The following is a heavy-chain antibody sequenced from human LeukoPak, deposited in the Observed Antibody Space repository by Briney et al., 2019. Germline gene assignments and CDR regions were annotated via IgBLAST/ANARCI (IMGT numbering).Heavy chain of an antibody. Sequence: GGTLRLSCAASGFTFSTYGMSWVRQAPGKGLEWVSSISSSSSYIYYADSVKGRFTISRDNAKNSLYLQMNSLRAEDTAVYYCARSVAGGYYYYYYMDVWGKGTTVTVSS. V-gene: IGHV3-21*01. CDR3: ARSVAGGYYYYYYMDV. J-gene: IGHJ6*03. CDR2: ISSSSSYI. D-gene: IGHD6-25*01. CDR1: GFTFSTYG.